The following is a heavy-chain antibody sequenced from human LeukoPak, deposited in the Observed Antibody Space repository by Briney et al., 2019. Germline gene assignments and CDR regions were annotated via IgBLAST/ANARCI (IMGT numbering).Heavy chain of an antibody. Sequence: GGSLRLSCAASGFTFSSYSMNWVRQAPGKGLEWVSSISSSSSYIYYADSVKGRFTISRDNAKNSLYLQMNSLRAEDTAVYYCARGGSGWSRSYFDYWGQRTLVTVSS. D-gene: IGHD6-19*01. CDR3: ARGGSGWSRSYFDY. V-gene: IGHV3-21*01. CDR1: GFTFSSYS. CDR2: ISSSSSYI. J-gene: IGHJ4*02.